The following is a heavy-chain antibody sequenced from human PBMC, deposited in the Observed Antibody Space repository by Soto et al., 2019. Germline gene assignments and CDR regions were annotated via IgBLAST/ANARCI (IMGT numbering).Heavy chain of an antibody. V-gene: IGHV1-46*01. J-gene: IGHJ4*02. Sequence: ASVKVSCKSSGFTFSNYDITWVRQVPGQGLEWMGIISGDDGSTYYAQKFQGRVTMTTDTSTSTVYMELSSLRSEDTAVYYCARDEYSHAQSSSTQPDYWGQGTLVTVSS. CDR3: ARDEYSHAQSSSTQPDY. D-gene: IGHD3-16*01. CDR2: ISGDDGST. CDR1: GFTFSNYD.